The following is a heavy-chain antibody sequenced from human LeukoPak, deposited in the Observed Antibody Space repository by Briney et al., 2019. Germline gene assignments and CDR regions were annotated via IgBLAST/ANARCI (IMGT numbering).Heavy chain of an antibody. CDR3: SPIVGATGGAFDI. CDR1: GGSISSSSYY. D-gene: IGHD1-26*01. V-gene: IGHV4-39*01. Sequence: SETLSLTCTVSGGSISSSSYYWGWIRQPPGKGLEWIGSIYYSGSTYYNPSLKSRVTISVDTSKNQFSLKLSSVTAADTAVYYCSPIVGATGGAFDIWGQGTMVTVSS. J-gene: IGHJ3*02. CDR2: IYYSGST.